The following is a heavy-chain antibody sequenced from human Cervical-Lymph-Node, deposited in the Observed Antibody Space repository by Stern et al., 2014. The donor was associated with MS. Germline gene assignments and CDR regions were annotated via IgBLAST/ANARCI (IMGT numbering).Heavy chain of an antibody. J-gene: IGHJ4*02. CDR1: GGPVSNGFYY. V-gene: IGHV4-61*01. Sequence: QVQLQESGPGLVKPSETLSLTCTVSGGPVSNGFYYWSWIRQPPGQGLEWIGCMSQSGSANYDSSLKSRVTISVDTSKNQFSLNLSSLTAADTAVYYCARDALTILGTDSWGQGTLVTVSS. CDR3: ARDALTILGTDS. D-gene: IGHD3-3*01. CDR2: MSQSGSA.